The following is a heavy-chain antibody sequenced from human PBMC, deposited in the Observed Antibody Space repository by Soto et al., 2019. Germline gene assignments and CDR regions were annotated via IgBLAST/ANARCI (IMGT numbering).Heavy chain of an antibody. V-gene: IGHV5-10-1*01. J-gene: IGHJ5*02. CDR2: IDPSDSYT. CDR3: ARYDCSGGTCFFDL. D-gene: IGHD2-15*01. CDR1: GYSFTSYW. Sequence: GESLKISCKGSGYSFTSYWISWVRQMPGKGLEWMGRIDPSDSYTNYSPSFQGHVTISADKSISTAYLQWSSLRASDSGVYFCARYDCSGGTCFFDLWGQGTLVTVSS.